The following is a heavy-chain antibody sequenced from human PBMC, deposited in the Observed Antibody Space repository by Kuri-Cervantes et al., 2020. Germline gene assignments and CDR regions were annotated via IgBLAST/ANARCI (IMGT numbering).Heavy chain of an antibody. CDR2: IKEDGSDK. J-gene: IGHJ4*02. Sequence: GESLKISCAASGFPFSNYWMHWVRQAPGKGLEWVANIKEDGSDKYYVDSVKGRFTISRDNGKKSVYLQMNSLRAEDTAVYFCVRGATIFWGQGTLVTVSS. D-gene: IGHD5-12*01. V-gene: IGHV3-7*03. CDR1: GFPFSNYW. CDR3: VRGATIF.